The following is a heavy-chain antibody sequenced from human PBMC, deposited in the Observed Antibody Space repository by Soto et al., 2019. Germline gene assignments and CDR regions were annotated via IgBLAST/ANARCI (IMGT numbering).Heavy chain of an antibody. CDR1: GFTFSSYG. J-gene: IGHJ4*02. Sequence: QVQLVESGGGVVQPGRSLRLSCAASGFTFSSYGMHWVRQAPGKGLEWVAVIWYDGSNKYYADSVKGRFTISRDNSKNTLYLQMNSLRDEDTAVYYCARDLGGFGELGDYWGQGTLVTVSS. CDR2: IWYDGSNK. V-gene: IGHV3-33*01. D-gene: IGHD3-10*01. CDR3: ARDLGGFGELGDY.